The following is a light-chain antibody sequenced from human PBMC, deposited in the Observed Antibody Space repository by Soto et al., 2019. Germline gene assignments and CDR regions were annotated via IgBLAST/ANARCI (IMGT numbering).Light chain of an antibody. V-gene: IGLV1-51*02. J-gene: IGLJ1*01. CDR1: SSNIGNNY. Sequence: QSVLTQLPSVSAAPGQKVTISCSGSSSNIGNNYVSWYQQLPGTAPKLLIYENNKRPSGIPDRFSGSKSGTSATLGITGLQTGDEADYYCGTWDSSLSAVYVFGTGTKVTVL. CDR2: ENN. CDR3: GTWDSSLSAVYV.